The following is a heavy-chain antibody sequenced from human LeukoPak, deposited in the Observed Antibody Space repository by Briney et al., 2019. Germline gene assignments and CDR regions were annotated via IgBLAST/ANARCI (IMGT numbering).Heavy chain of an antibody. CDR2: IKQDGSEK. J-gene: IGHJ6*04. V-gene: IGHV3-7*03. CDR3: ARDTGYGMDV. D-gene: IGHD1-14*01. Sequence: GGSLRLSCAASGFTFSSYWMNWVRQAPGKGLEWVGNIKQDGSEKYYVDSVKDRFTVSRDNAKNSLYLQMNSLRAEDTAVYYCARDTGYGMDVWGKGTTVTVSS. CDR1: GFTFSSYW.